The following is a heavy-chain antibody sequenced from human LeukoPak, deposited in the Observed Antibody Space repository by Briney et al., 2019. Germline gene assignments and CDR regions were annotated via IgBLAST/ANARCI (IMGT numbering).Heavy chain of an antibody. V-gene: IGHV3-23*01. CDR3: ARDKFTSSSWYEAFDI. CDR1: GLTVSSYG. CDR2: IIGSAVNT. D-gene: IGHD6-13*01. Sequence: PGGSLRLSCGASGLTVSSYGMSWVRQAPGKGLEWVSTIIGSAVNTYYADSVKGRFTISRDDSKNTVYLQMNSLRAEDTAVYYCARDKFTSSSWYEAFDIWGQGTMVTVSS. J-gene: IGHJ3*02.